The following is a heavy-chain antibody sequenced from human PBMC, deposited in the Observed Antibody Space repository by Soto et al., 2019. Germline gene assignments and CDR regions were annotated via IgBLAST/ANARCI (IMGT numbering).Heavy chain of an antibody. V-gene: IGHV3-30-3*01. CDR1: GFTFSSYA. CDR3: ARDPGAHIVVVTAILGY. CDR2: ISYDGSNK. Sequence: QVQLVESGGGVVQPGRSLRLSCAASGFTFSSYAMHWVRQAPGKGLEWVAVISYDGSNKYYADSVKGRFTISRDNSKNTLYLQMNSLRAEDTAVYYCARDPGAHIVVVTAILGYWGQGTLVTVSS. D-gene: IGHD2-21*02. J-gene: IGHJ4*02.